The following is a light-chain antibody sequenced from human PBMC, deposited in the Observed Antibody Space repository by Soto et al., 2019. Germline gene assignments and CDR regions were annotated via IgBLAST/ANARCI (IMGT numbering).Light chain of an antibody. CDR3: QQYNSYLLT. CDR1: QSISNH. J-gene: IGKJ4*01. V-gene: IGKV1-5*01. Sequence: DIQMTQSPSSLSASVEDRVIITCRASQSISNHLNWYQQKPGKAPKLLIYDASSLESGVPSRFSGSGSGTEFTLTISSLQPDDFATYYCQQYNSYLLTFGGGTKGDIK. CDR2: DAS.